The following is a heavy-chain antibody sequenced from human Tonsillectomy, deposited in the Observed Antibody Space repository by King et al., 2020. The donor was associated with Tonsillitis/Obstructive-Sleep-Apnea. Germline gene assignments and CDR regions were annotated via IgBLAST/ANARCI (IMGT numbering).Heavy chain of an antibody. D-gene: IGHD1-26*01. J-gene: IGHJ3*02. CDR1: GFTFSNYG. CDR2: ISYDGSDK. Sequence: QLVQSGGGVVQPGRSLRLSCAASGFTFSNYGMHWVRQAPGKGLEWVAVISYDGSDKYYADSVKGRFTISRDNSKNTLYVEMNSLRAEDTAVYYCAKASGSYFLREAVVIWGQGTMVTVSS. V-gene: IGHV3-30*18. CDR3: AKASGSYFLREAVVI.